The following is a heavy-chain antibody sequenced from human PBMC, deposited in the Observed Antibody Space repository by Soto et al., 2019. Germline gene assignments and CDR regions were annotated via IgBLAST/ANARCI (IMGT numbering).Heavy chain of an antibody. J-gene: IGHJ4*02. CDR1: GFPFSSYN. D-gene: IGHD6-6*01. CDR2: ITSSSSYI. Sequence: PGGSLRLSCTASGFPFSSYNMNWVRQAPGKGLEWVSSITSSSSYIFYADSVKGRFTISGDNAKNSLYLEMNSLRAEDTAVYYCAREFISARLPFDSWGQGTLVTVSS. V-gene: IGHV3-21*01. CDR3: AREFISARLPFDS.